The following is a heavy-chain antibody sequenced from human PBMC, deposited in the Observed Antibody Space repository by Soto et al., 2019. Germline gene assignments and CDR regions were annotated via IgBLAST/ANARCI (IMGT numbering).Heavy chain of an antibody. V-gene: IGHV4-34*01. CDR3: ARFRLTNNDYSSKRQYYSYYGMDV. Sequence: SKTLSLTCAVYGGSFSGNYWSWIRQPPGKGLEWIGEINHSGSTNYNPSLKSRVTISVDTSKNQFSLKLSSVTAADTAVYYCARFRLTNNDYSSKRQYYSYYGMDVWGQGTTVTVSS. CDR2: INHSGST. J-gene: IGHJ6*02. D-gene: IGHD4-4*01. CDR1: GGSFSGNY.